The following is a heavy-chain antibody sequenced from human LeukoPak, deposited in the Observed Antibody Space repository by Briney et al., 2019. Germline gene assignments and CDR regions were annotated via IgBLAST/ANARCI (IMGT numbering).Heavy chain of an antibody. D-gene: IGHD3-22*01. CDR2: YIPIFTRT. V-gene: IGHV1-69*05. CDR3: ARHMYYYEKTGYYSNPFDY. CDR1: GYTFSFYA. Sequence: GASVKVSCKAYGYTFSFYALSWVRQAPGQRLEWMGWYIPIFTRTDYAGRFQGRVTITTDESSNTAYMELRGLRSDDTAVYYCARHMYYYEKTGYYSNPFDYWGQGTLVTVSS. J-gene: IGHJ4*02.